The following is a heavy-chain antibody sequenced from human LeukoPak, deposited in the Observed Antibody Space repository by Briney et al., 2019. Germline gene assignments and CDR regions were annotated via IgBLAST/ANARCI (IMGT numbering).Heavy chain of an antibody. CDR1: GFTFTTFW. Sequence: RTGGSLRLSCATSGFTFTTFWMHWVRHAPGKGLVWVSRINHDGSSTNYADSVKGRFTISRDNPKNTVYLQMNSLRAEDTAVYYCVRDWGYDSSGYWQKYFDTWGQGTLVTVSS. V-gene: IGHV3-74*01. CDR2: INHDGSST. D-gene: IGHD3-22*01. J-gene: IGHJ4*02. CDR3: VRDWGYDSSGYWQKYFDT.